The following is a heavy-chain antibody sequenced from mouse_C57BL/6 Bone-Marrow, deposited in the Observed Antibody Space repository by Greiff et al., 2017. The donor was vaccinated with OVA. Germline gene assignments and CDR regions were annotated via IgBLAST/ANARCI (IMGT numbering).Heavy chain of an antibody. CDR1: GYTFTSYW. CDR3: ARYYYGSSFDY. Sequence: VQVVESGAELVKPGASVKLSCKASGYTFTSYWMHWVKQRPGQGLEWIGLIHPNSGSTNYNEKFKGKATLTADKSSSTAYMELRSLTSEDSAVYFCARYYYGSSFDYWGQGTTLTVSS. J-gene: IGHJ2*01. CDR2: IHPNSGST. D-gene: IGHD1-1*01. V-gene: IGHV1-64*01.